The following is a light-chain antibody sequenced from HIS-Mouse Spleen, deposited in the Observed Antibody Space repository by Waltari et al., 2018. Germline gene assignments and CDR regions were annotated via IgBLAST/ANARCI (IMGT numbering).Light chain of an antibody. CDR3: SSYTSSSTYV. V-gene: IGLV2-14*01. CDR2: EVS. CDR1: SSDVGGYNY. Sequence: QSALTQPASVSGSPGQSITISCPGTSSDVGGYNYVSWYQQHPGKAPKLMIYEVSNRPSGVSNRFYGSKSGNTASLTISGLQAEDEADYYCSSYTSSSTYVFGTGTKVTVL. J-gene: IGLJ1*01.